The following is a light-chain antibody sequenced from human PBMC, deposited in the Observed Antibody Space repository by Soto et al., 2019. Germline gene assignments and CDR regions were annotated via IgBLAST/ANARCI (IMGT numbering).Light chain of an antibody. CDR1: QDIKNY. J-gene: IGKJ3*01. CDR3: QQYYSFPFT. V-gene: IGKV1D-8*01. CDR2: SAS. Sequence: VISMTQSPSLLSASTGDRVTISCRMSQDIKNYLAWYQQRPGKAPALLIYSASTLQNGVPSRFSGSWSGTDFTLTISRLQSEDFAAYYCQQYYSFPFTFGPGTKVDV.